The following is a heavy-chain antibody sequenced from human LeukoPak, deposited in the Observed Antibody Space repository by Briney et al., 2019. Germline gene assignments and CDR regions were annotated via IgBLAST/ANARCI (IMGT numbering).Heavy chain of an antibody. J-gene: IGHJ6*02. CDR3: ARGFVDTAMVTALYYYYYYGMDV. D-gene: IGHD5-18*01. CDR2: TNHSGST. CDR1: GGSFSGYY. Sequence: PSETLSLTCAVYGGSFSGYYWSWIRQPPGKGLEWIGETNHSGSTNYNPSLKSRVTISVDTSKNQFSLKLSSVTAADTAVYYCARGFVDTAMVTALYYYYYYGMDVWGQGTTVTVSS. V-gene: IGHV4-34*01.